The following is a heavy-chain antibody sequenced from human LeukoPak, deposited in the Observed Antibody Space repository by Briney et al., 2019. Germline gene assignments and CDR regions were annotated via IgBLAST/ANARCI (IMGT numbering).Heavy chain of an antibody. V-gene: IGHV4-59*08. CDR3: ARRGGHGGSFDY. CDR2: IYYSGSGST. Sequence: SETLSLTCTVSGGSISSCYWSWIRQPPGKGLEWIGYIYYSGSGSTNYNPSLKSRVTISVDTSKNQFSLKLSSVTAADTAVYYCARRGGHGGSFDYWGQGTLVTVSS. J-gene: IGHJ4*02. D-gene: IGHD4-23*01. CDR1: GGSISSCY.